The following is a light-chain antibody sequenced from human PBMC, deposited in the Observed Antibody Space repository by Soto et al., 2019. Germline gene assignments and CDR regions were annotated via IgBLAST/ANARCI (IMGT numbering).Light chain of an antibody. CDR3: QQYTNTNKPWM. CDR1: QTISTW. J-gene: IGKJ1*01. V-gene: IGKV1-5*01. Sequence: DIQVTQSPPTLSACVGDRVTITCRASQTISTWMAWYQQKPGKAPKLLVYDASTLQSGVASRFSGSGSGTEFTLIISGLQPDDSATYYCQQYTNTNKPWMFGQGTKVDIK. CDR2: DAS.